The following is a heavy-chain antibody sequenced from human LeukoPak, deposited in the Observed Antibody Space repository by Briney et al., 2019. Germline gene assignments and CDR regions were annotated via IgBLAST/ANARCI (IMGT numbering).Heavy chain of an antibody. J-gene: IGHJ6*02. D-gene: IGHD2-2*01. CDR2: INPGDSDT. CDR3: ARHPDCTRTSCYVGYYGMDV. Sequence: GESLKISCKGSGYRFTSYWIGWVRQMPGKGLEWMGIINPGDSDTRYSPSFQGQVTISADKSISTAYLQWSSLKASDTAMYYCARHPDCTRTSCYVGYYGMDVWGQGTTVTVSS. V-gene: IGHV5-51*01. CDR1: GYRFTSYW.